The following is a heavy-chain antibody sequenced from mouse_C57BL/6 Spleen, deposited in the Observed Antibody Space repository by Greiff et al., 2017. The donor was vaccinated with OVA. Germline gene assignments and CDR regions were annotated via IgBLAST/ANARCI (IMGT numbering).Heavy chain of an antibody. CDR3: TRVVYYYGSYAMDY. Sequence: EVQLVESGEGLVKPGGSLKLSCAASGFTFSSYAMSWVRQSTEKRLEWVSDISSGGDYIYYADTLKGRFTISRDNARNTLYLQMSSLKSEDTAMYYCTRVVYYYGSYAMDYWGQGTSVTVSS. CDR1: GFTFSSYA. D-gene: IGHD1-1*01. V-gene: IGHV5-9-1*02. J-gene: IGHJ4*01. CDR2: ISSGGDYI.